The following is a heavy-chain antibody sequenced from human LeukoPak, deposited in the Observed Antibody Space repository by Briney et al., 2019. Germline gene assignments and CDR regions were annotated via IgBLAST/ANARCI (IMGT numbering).Heavy chain of an antibody. CDR3: ARDQGGYGYFDY. CDR2: ISGSGGGT. Sequence: PGGSLRLSCAASGFTFSSYAMSWVRQAPGKGLEWVSLISGSGGGTYYADSVKGRFTISRDNSKNTLYLQMNSLRAEDTAVYYCARDQGGYGYFDYWGQGTLVTVSS. CDR1: GFTFSSYA. J-gene: IGHJ4*02. V-gene: IGHV3-23*01. D-gene: IGHD5-12*01.